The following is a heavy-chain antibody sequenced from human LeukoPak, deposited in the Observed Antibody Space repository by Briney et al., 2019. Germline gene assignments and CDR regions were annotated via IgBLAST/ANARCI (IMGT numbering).Heavy chain of an antibody. CDR3: ATYDYVWGSYRYTVRFDY. J-gene: IGHJ4*02. D-gene: IGHD3-16*02. CDR2: FDPEDGET. V-gene: IGHV1-24*01. Sequence: ASVKDSCKVSGYTLTELSMHWVRQAPGKGLEWMGGFDPEDGETIYAQKFQGRVTMTEDTSTDTAYMELSSLRSEDTAVYYCATYDYVWGSYRYTVRFDYWGQGTLVTVSS. CDR1: GYTLTELS.